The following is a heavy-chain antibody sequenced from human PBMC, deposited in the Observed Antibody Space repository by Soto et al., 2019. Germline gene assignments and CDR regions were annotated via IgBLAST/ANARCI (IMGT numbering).Heavy chain of an antibody. CDR2: FNPNSGDT. D-gene: IGHD6-19*01. CDR3: AREASAVISLDY. CDR1: GYTFTAYS. J-gene: IGHJ4*02. Sequence: VASVKVSCKAPGYTFTAYSMHWVRQAPGQGLEWVGWFNPNSGDTIYAQKFQGRVTLTRDTSIGTAYMELYSLTSDDTAVYYCAREASAVISLDYWGQGTLVTVSS. V-gene: IGHV1-2*02.